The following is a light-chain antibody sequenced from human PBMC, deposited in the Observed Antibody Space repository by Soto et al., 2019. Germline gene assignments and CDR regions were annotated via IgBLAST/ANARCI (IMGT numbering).Light chain of an antibody. V-gene: IGKV1-39*01. Sequence: DIQMTQSPSSLSASVGYRFPSTCRARQRISSYLNWYQQKPGKDPKILIYAESSLQSGVPSRFSGSGSGTDFTLTISSLQPEDFATYYCKQSYSTLTFGGGNKVDI. CDR3: KQSYSTLT. J-gene: IGKJ4*01. CDR1: QRISSY. CDR2: AES.